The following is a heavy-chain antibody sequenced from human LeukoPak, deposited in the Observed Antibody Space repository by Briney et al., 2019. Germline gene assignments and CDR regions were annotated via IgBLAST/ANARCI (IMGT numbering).Heavy chain of an antibody. CDR1: GFTFSSYA. Sequence: LPGGSLRLSCAASGFTFSSYAMHWVRQAPGKGLEWVAVISYDGSNKYYADSVKGRFTNSRDNSKNTLYLQMNSLRAEDTAVYYCARGRGWYCSSTSCQRFAEYFQHWGQGTLVTVSS. CDR2: ISYDGSNK. D-gene: IGHD2-2*01. J-gene: IGHJ1*01. CDR3: ARGRGWYCSSTSCQRFAEYFQH. V-gene: IGHV3-30*04.